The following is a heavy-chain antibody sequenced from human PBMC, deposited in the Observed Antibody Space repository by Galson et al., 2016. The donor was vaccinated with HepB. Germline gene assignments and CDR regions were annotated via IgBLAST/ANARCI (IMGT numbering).Heavy chain of an antibody. J-gene: IGHJ5*02. V-gene: IGHV3-53*01. CDR1: GFTVITDY. D-gene: IGHD3-16*01. CDR2: IYPGGDT. Sequence: SLRLSCAAPGFTVITDYISIVRQAPGKGLEWLSVIYPGGDTYYTDSVRGRFIVSTDAAKKTLFFQMNSLRAEDTAVYYCSKDPFQSWGSWGLGTLVTVSS. CDR3: SKDPFQSWGS.